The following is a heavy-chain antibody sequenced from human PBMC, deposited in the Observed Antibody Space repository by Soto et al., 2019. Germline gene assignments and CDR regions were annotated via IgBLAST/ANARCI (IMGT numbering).Heavy chain of an antibody. CDR2: IYYSGST. V-gene: IGHV4-61*01. CDR3: ASYDVLAAYFY. CDR1: GGSVSSGNYY. D-gene: IGHD3-9*01. Sequence: SETLSLTCTVSGGSVSSGNYYWSWIRQPPGRGLEWIGYIYYSGSTNYNPSLKSRVTISVDTSKNQFSLRLSSVTAADTAVFYCASYDVLAAYFYWGQGTLVTVSS. J-gene: IGHJ4*02.